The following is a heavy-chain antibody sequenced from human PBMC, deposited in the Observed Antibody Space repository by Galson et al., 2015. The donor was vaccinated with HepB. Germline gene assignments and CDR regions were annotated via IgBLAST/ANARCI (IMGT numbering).Heavy chain of an antibody. CDR3: AREGAPSPRSSGWFDY. D-gene: IGHD6-19*01. CDR2: INPSGGST. J-gene: IGHJ4*02. Sequence: SVKVSCKASGYTFTSYYMHWVRQAPGQGLEWMGIINPSGGSTSYAQKFQGGVTMTRDTSTSTVYMELSSLRSEDTAVYYCAREGAPSPRSSGWFDYWGQGTLVTVSS. CDR1: GYTFTSYY. V-gene: IGHV1-46*01.